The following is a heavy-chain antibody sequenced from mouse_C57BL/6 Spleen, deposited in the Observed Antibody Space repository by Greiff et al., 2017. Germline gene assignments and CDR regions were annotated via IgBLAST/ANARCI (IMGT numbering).Heavy chain of an antibody. CDR3: ARSGTTVVAYYYAMDY. CDR2: IDPSDSYT. D-gene: IGHD1-1*01. V-gene: IGHV1-69*01. Sequence: QVQLQQPGAELVMPGASVKLSCKASGYTFTSYWMHWVKQRHGQGLEWIGEIDPSDSYTNYNQKFKGKSTLTVDKSSSTAYLQLSSLTSEDSAVYYCARSGTTVVAYYYAMDYWGQGTSVTVSS. J-gene: IGHJ4*01. CDR1: GYTFTSYW.